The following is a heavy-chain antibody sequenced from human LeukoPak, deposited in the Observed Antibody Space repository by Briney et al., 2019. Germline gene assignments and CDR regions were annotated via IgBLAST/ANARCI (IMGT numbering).Heavy chain of an antibody. Sequence: PSQTLSLTCAVYGGSFSGYYWSWIRQPPGKGLEWIGEINHSGSTNYNPSLKSRVTISVDTSKNQSSLKLSSVTAADTAVYYCARGKRGYSYGYLYWGQGTLVTVSS. V-gene: IGHV4-34*01. J-gene: IGHJ4*02. CDR2: INHSGST. D-gene: IGHD5-18*01. CDR1: GGSFSGYY. CDR3: ARGKRGYSYGYLY.